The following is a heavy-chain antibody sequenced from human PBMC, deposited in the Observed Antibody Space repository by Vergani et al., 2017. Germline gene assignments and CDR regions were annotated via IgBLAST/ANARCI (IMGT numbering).Heavy chain of an antibody. CDR1: GYSISSGYY. J-gene: IGHJ4*02. V-gene: IGHV4-38-2*02. CDR3: ARGPMTTVTAPG. Sequence: QVQLQESGPGLVKPSETLSLTCTVSGYSISSGYYWGWIRQPPGKGLEWIGSIYHSGSTYYNPSLKSRVTISVDTSKNQFSLKLSSVTAADTAVYYCARGPMTTVTAPGWGQGTLVTVSS. CDR2: IYHSGST. D-gene: IGHD4-17*01.